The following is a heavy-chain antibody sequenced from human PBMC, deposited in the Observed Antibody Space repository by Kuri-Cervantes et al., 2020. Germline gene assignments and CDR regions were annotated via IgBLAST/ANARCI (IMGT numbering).Heavy chain of an antibody. CDR3: ARGDLAVAGTGAAFDI. CDR1: GYTFTSYG. D-gene: IGHD6-19*01. V-gene: IGHV1-18*01. J-gene: IGHJ3*02. CDR2: ISAYNGNT. Sequence: ASVKVSCKASGYTFTSYGISWVRQAPGQGLEWMGWISAYNGNTNYAQKLQGRVTITTDESTNTAYMELSSLRSEDTAVYYCARGDLAVAGTGAAFDIWGQGTMVTVSS.